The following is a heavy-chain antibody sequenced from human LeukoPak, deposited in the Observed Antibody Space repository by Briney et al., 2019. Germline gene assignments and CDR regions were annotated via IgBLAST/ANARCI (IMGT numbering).Heavy chain of an antibody. V-gene: IGHV3-30-3*01. D-gene: IGHD1-26*01. CDR2: ISYDGSNK. CDR3: ARDPSGTRYFEY. CDR1: GFTFSSYT. Sequence: PGRSLRLSCAGSGFTFSSYTMHWVRQAPGKGLEWVALISYDGSNKYYADSVKGRFTISRDNSKNTLYLEVNSLRGEDTAVYYCARDPSGTRYFEYWGQGTLVTVSS. J-gene: IGHJ4*02.